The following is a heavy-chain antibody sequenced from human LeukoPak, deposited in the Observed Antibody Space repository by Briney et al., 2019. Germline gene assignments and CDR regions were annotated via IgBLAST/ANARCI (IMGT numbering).Heavy chain of an antibody. J-gene: IGHJ4*02. CDR1: SGSFSSYY. CDR3: ARGRGYYQDY. Sequence: SETLSLTCTVSSGSFSSYYWNWIRQPAGKGMEWIGRIYITGSTNYNPSLKSRVTMSVDTSKNQFSLNLSSVTAADTAVYYCARGRGYYQDYWGQGTLVTVSS. D-gene: IGHD3-22*01. CDR2: IYITGST. V-gene: IGHV4-4*07.